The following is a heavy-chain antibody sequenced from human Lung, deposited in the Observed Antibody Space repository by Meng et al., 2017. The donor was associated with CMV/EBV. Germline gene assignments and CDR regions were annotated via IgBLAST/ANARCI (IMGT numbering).Heavy chain of an antibody. Sequence: GESXKISXAASGFTFSSYAMHWVRQAPGKGLEWVAVISYDGSNKYYADSVKGRFTISRDNSKNTLYLQMNSLRAEDTAVYYCARDLSYYDSSGYRFDYWGQGTLVTVSS. D-gene: IGHD3-22*01. CDR2: ISYDGSNK. J-gene: IGHJ4*02. V-gene: IGHV3-30*04. CDR1: GFTFSSYA. CDR3: ARDLSYYDSSGYRFDY.